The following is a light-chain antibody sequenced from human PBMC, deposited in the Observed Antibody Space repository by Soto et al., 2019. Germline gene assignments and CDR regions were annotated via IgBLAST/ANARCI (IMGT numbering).Light chain of an antibody. V-gene: IGKV3-20*01. CDR2: GAS. CDR1: QSVSSSY. CDR3: QQYGSSPGFT. Sequence: EIVLTQSPGTLSLSPGERATLSCRASQSVSSSYLAWYQQKPGQAPRLLIYGASSRATGIPDRFSGSGSGTDFTLTLRRLEPEDFAVYYCQQYGSSPGFTFGPGTKVDIK. J-gene: IGKJ3*01.